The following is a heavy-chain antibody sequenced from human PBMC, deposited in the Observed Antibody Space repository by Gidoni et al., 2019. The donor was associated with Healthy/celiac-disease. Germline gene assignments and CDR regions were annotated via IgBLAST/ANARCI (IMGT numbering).Heavy chain of an antibody. D-gene: IGHD2-15*01. CDR2: INPSGGST. J-gene: IGHJ6*02. Sequence: QVQLVQSGAEVKKPGASVKVSCKASGYTFTSYYMHWVRQAPGQGLEWMGIINPSGGSTSYAQKFQGRVTMTRDTSTSTVYMELSSLRSEDTAVYYCARLAVAATDYYYYGMDVWGQGTTVTVSS. CDR1: GYTFTSYY. CDR3: ARLAVAATDYYYYGMDV. V-gene: IGHV1-46*01.